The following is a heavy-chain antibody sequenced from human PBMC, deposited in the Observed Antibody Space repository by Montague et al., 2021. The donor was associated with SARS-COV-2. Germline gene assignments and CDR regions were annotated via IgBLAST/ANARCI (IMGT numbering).Heavy chain of an antibody. CDR2: ISYSGST. CDR1: GGSISSNLFY. J-gene: IGHJ2*01. Sequence: LSLTCTVSGGSISSNLFYWGWIRQLPGKGLEWIGSISYSGSTYDNPALKSRVTLSVDTSKNQFSLKLISLTAADTAMYYCARHVDHCGGNCRNWHFDLWGRATLVTVSS. CDR3: ARHVDHCGGNCRNWHFDL. V-gene: IGHV4-39*01. D-gene: IGHD4-23*01.